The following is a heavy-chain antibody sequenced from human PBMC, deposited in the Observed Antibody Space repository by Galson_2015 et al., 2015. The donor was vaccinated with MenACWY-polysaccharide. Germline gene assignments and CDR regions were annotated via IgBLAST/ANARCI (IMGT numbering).Heavy chain of an antibody. CDR3: ARGGRQDYYDSGTIYSYYYYSGMDV. V-gene: IGHV4-34*01. Sequence: LTCAVHGGSFNGFYWSWIRQTPGKGLEWIGEINHSGDTNYNPSLKSRVSLVVDTSQNQFSLRVTTVTAADTAVYYCARGGRQDYYDSGTIYSYYYYSGMDVWGRGTTVTVSS. CDR2: INHSGDT. CDR1: GGSFNGFY. D-gene: IGHD3-10*01. J-gene: IGHJ6*02.